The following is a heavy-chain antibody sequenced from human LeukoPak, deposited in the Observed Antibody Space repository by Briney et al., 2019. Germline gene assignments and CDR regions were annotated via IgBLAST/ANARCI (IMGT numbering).Heavy chain of an antibody. CDR1: GGSISSSSYY. D-gene: IGHD2-15*01. CDR3: ARAIPGYFSFTHYFDY. J-gene: IGHJ4*02. Sequence: SETLSLTCTVSGGSISSSSYYWGWIRQPPGEGLEWIGSIYYSGSTYYNPSLKSRVTISVDTSKNQFSLKLSSVTAADTAVYYCARAIPGYFSFTHYFDYWGQGTLVTVSS. V-gene: IGHV4-39*01. CDR2: IYYSGST.